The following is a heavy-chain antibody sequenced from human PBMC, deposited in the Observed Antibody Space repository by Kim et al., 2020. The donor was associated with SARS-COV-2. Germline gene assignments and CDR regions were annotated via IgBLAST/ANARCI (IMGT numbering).Heavy chain of an antibody. CDR3: ARVAYSSGWDNFDY. CDR2: INPNSGGT. V-gene: IGHV1-2*06. Sequence: ASVKVSCKASGYTFTGYYMHWVRQAPGQGLAWMGRINPNSGGTNYAQKFQGRVTMTRDTSISTAYMELSRLRSDDTAVYYCARVAYSSGWDNFDYWGQGTLVTVSS. CDR1: GYTFTGYY. D-gene: IGHD6-19*01. J-gene: IGHJ4*02.